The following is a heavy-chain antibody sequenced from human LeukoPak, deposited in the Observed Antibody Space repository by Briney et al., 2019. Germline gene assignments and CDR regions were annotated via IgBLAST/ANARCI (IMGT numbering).Heavy chain of an antibody. Sequence: ASVKVSCKASGGTFTSYDINWVRQATGQGLEWMGWMNPNSGNTGYAQKFQGRVTMTRNTSISTDYMELSSLRSEDTAVYYCARAADSYGYVGYWGQGTLVTVSS. D-gene: IGHD5-18*01. CDR1: GGTFTSYD. CDR2: MNPNSGNT. J-gene: IGHJ4*02. CDR3: ARAADSYGYVGY. V-gene: IGHV1-8*01.